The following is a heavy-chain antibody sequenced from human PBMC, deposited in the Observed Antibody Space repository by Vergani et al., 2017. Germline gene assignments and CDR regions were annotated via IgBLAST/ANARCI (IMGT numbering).Heavy chain of an antibody. D-gene: IGHD3-10*01. CDR2: INPSGST. CDR1: GGSFSGYY. J-gene: IGHJ5*02. V-gene: IGHV4-34*01. CDR3: AGGREAMVRGVRLEYNWFDP. Sequence: QVQLQQWGAGLLKPSETLSLTCAVYGGSFSGYYWSWIRQPPGKGLAWIGEINPSGSTNYNPSPKSRVTISVDTSTNQTSLKLSSVTAADTAVYYCAGGREAMVRGVRLEYNWFDPWGQGTLVTVSS.